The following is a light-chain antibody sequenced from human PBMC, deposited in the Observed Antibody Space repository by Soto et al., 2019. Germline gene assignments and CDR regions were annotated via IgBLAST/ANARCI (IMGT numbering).Light chain of an antibody. V-gene: IGLV1-40*01. CDR3: QSYDSRLTGAV. Sequence: QSVLTQPPSVSGAPGQRVTISCTGSSSNIGAGYDVYWYQQLPGTAPKLLIYGNSNRPSGVPERFSGSKSATSASLAITGLQAEDEADYYCQSYDSRLTGAVFGGGTKLTVL. CDR2: GNS. J-gene: IGLJ2*01. CDR1: SSNIGAGYD.